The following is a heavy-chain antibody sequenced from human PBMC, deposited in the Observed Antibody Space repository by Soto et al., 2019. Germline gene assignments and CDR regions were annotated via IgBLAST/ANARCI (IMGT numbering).Heavy chain of an antibody. Sequence: SVKVSCKASGFTFTSSSVQWVRQARGQRLEWIGWIVVGSGNTNYAQKFQERVTITRDMSTSTAYMELSSLRSEDTAVYYCAAETGIVVDYGMDVWGQGTTVTVSS. CDR1: GFTFTSSS. CDR3: AAETGIVVDYGMDV. J-gene: IGHJ6*02. D-gene: IGHD3-22*01. V-gene: IGHV1-58*01. CDR2: IVVGSGNT.